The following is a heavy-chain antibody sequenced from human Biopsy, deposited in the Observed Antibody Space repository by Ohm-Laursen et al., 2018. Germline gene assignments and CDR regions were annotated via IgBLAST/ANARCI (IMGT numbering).Heavy chain of an antibody. D-gene: IGHD2-21*02. J-gene: IGHJ2*01. CDR3: VRVSVTAYTLPRWFFDL. CDR1: GGDINNYY. CDR2: IYYSVMT. Sequence: PSDTLSLTCNVSGGDINNYYWSWIRQPAGKGLEWIGHIYYSVMTNYNPSLQSRVSISVDTSRNQVSLTLSSVTAADTAVYYCVRVSVTAYTLPRWFFDLWGRGTLVTVSS. V-gene: IGHV4-59*07.